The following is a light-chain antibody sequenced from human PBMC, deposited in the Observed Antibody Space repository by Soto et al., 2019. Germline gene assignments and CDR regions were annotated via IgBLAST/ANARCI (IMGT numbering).Light chain of an antibody. CDR2: KAS. Sequence: DIQMTQSPSTLSASVGDRVTITCRASQSISSWLAWYQQRPGKAPKLLIYKASSLKSGVPSRFSGSGSGTEFTITISSLQPDDFAPYFCQHYNSYPPWAFGQGTKVEIK. J-gene: IGKJ1*01. CDR3: QHYNSYPPWA. V-gene: IGKV1-5*03. CDR1: QSISSW.